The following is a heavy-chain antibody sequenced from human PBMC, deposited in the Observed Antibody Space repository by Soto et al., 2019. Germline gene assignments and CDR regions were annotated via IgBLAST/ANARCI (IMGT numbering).Heavy chain of an antibody. J-gene: IGHJ6*03. Sequence: ASVKVSCKASGYTFTIYGSSWVRQAPGQGLEWMGWISAYNGNTNYAQKLQGRVTMTTDTSTSTAYMELRSLRSDDTAVYYCARDSWSALNYYYYYMDVWGKGTTVTVSS. CDR1: GYTFTIYG. D-gene: IGHD3-3*01. CDR2: ISAYNGNT. CDR3: ARDSWSALNYYYYYMDV. V-gene: IGHV1-18*01.